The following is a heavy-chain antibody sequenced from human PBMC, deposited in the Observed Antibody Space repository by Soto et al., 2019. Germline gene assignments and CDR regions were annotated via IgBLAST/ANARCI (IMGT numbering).Heavy chain of an antibody. D-gene: IGHD6-6*01. CDR3: TRSSGLTNWLDP. CDR2: TIPLFGTP. V-gene: IGHV1-69*12. Sequence: QVQLVQSGAELKKPGSSVKVSCKVSGVSIKSSSITWVRRALGQGLEWMGGTIPLFGTPHYAQKFQGRVTITADESTSTVYMDLSSLRSEDTAVYYCTRSSGLTNWLDPWGQGTLITVSS. CDR1: GVSIKSSS. J-gene: IGHJ5*02.